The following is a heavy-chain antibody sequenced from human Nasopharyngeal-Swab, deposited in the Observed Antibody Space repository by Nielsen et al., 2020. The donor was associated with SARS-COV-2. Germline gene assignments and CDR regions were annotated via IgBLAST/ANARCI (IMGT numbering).Heavy chain of an antibody. Sequence: SLKISCAASGLTFDDYAMHWVRQAPGKGLEWVSGISWNSGSIGYADSVKGRFTISRDNAKNSLYLQMNSLRAEDTALYYCAALLDYGDYGPDYWGQGTLVTVSS. D-gene: IGHD4-17*01. CDR1: GLTFDDYA. V-gene: IGHV3-9*01. CDR2: ISWNSGSI. CDR3: AALLDYGDYGPDY. J-gene: IGHJ4*02.